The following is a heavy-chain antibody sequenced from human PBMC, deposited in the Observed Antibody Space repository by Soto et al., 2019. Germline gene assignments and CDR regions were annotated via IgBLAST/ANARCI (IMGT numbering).Heavy chain of an antibody. CDR1: GFTFSSYG. D-gene: IGHD3-22*01. Sequence: PGGSLRLSCAASGFTFSSYGMHWVRQAPGKGLEWVAVISYDGSNKYYADSVKGRFTISRDNSKNTLYLQMNSLRAEDTAVYYCAKDWVGDSSGYGAFDIWGQGTMVTVSS. J-gene: IGHJ3*02. CDR2: ISYDGSNK. CDR3: AKDWVGDSSGYGAFDI. V-gene: IGHV3-30*18.